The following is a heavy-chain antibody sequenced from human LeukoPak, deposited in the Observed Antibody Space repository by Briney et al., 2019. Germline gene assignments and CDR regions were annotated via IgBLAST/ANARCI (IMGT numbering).Heavy chain of an antibody. Sequence: GESLKISCKGSGYSFTSYWIGWVRQMPGKGLEWMGIIYPGDSDIRYSPSFEGQVTISADKSINTAYLQWSSLKASDTAMYYCARHKFGGTANNWFDPWGRGTLVTVSS. CDR2: IYPGDSDI. D-gene: IGHD2-15*01. V-gene: IGHV5-51*01. CDR3: ARHKFGGTANNWFDP. J-gene: IGHJ5*02. CDR1: GYSFTSYW.